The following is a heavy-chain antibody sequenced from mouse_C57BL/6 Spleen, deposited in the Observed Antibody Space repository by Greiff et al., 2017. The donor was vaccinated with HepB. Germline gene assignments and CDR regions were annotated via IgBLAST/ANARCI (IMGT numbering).Heavy chain of an antibody. Sequence: LVESGPELVKPGASVKISCKASGYAFSSSWMNWVKQRPGKGLEWIGRIYPGDGDTNYNGKFKSKATLTEDKSSSTAYMQLSSLTSEDSAVYFCARSKSGAMDYWGQGTSVTVSS. J-gene: IGHJ4*01. CDR3: ARSKSGAMDY. V-gene: IGHV1-82*01. CDR2: IYPGDGDT. CDR1: GYAFSSSW.